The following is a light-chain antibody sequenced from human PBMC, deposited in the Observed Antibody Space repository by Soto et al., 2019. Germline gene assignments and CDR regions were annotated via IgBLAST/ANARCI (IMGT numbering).Light chain of an antibody. CDR1: QSVSSN. V-gene: IGKV3-15*01. J-gene: IGKJ2*01. Sequence: EIVMTQSPATLSVSPGERATLSCRASQSVSSNLAWYQQKPGQAPTLLIYGASARATGILVRFSGSRSGTEFTLTISSLQSEDFAVYYCQHYNNWPFTFGQGTKLEIK. CDR2: GAS. CDR3: QHYNNWPFT.